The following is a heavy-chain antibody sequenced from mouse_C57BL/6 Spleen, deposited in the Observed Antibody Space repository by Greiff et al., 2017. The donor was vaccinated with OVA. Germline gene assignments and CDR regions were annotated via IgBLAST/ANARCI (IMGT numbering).Heavy chain of an antibody. J-gene: IGHJ3*01. V-gene: IGHV1-64*01. D-gene: IGHD1-1*01. CDR2: IHPNSGST. Sequence: VQLQQSGAELVKPGASVKLSCKASGYTFTSYWMHWVKQRPGQGLEWIGMIHPNSGSTNYNEKFKSKATLTVDKSSSTAYMQLSSLTSEDSAVYYCARNDYGSSPWFAYWGQGTLVTVSA. CDR3: ARNDYGSSPWFAY. CDR1: GYTFTSYW.